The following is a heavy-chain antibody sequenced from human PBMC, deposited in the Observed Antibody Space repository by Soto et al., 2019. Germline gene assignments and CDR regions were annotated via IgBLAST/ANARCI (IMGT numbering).Heavy chain of an antibody. CDR3: AIVQTGESSNWFDP. Sequence: ASVKVSCKASGYTFLGYGISWVRQAPGQGLEWMGWISAYNGNTNYAQRLQGRVTMTTDTTTSTAYMELRSLRSDDTAVYYCAIVQTGESSNWFDPWGQGTLVTVSS. CDR2: ISAYNGNT. V-gene: IGHV1-18*01. J-gene: IGHJ5*02. CDR1: GYTFLGYG. D-gene: IGHD7-27*01.